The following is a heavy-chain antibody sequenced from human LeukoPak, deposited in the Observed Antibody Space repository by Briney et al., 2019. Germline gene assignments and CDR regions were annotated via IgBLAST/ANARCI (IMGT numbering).Heavy chain of an antibody. CDR3: ARGQYSSGWYGYYGMDV. CDR2: INHSGST. CDR1: GGSFSGYY. V-gene: IGHV4-34*01. D-gene: IGHD6-19*01. Sequence: SETPSLTCAVYGGSFSGYYWSWIRQPPGKGLEWIGEINHSGSTNYNPSLKSRVTISVDTSKNQFSLKLSSVTAADTAVYYCARGQYSSGWYGYYGMDVWGQGTTVTVSS. J-gene: IGHJ6*02.